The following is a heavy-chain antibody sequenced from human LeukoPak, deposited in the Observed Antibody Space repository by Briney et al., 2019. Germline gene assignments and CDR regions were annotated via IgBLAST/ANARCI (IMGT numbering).Heavy chain of an antibody. CDR3: ARGYGWFGETSGSPDY. D-gene: IGHD3-10*01. J-gene: IGHJ4*02. CDR2: IYYSGST. CDR1: GGSISSSSYY. V-gene: IGHV4-39*07. Sequence: SETLSLTCTVSGGSISSSSYYWGWIRQPPGKGLEWIGSIYYSGSTYYNPSLKSRVTISVDTSKNQFSLKLSSVTAADTAVYYCARGYGWFGETSGSPDYWGQGTLVTVSS.